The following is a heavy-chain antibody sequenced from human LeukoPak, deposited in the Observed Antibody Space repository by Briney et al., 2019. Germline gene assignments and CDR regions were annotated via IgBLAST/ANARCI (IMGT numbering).Heavy chain of an antibody. CDR1: GYTFTNYY. CDR3: ARDTRTMTAVTRGQHYYYGLDV. V-gene: IGHV1-46*01. D-gene: IGHD4-17*01. CDR2: INPSDGGT. J-gene: IGHJ6*02. Sequence: ASVRVSCKASGYTFTNYYLHWVRQAPGHGLEWMAIINPSDGGTYYEQKLQGRVTVTRDTSTSTVYMELSSLRSEDTAVYYCARDTRTMTAVTRGQHYYYGLDVWGQGTTVTVSS.